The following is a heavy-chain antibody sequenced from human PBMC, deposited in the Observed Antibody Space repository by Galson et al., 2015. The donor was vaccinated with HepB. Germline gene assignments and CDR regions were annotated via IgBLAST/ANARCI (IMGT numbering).Heavy chain of an antibody. V-gene: IGHV3-23*01. CDR1: GFTFSSHA. CDR2: ISGSGGIT. Sequence: SLRLSCAASGFTFSSHAMNWVRQAPGKGLEWVSVISGSGGITSYADSMKGRFTVSRDNSKNTLYLQMNSLRAEDTALYYCAKAVVTAYHDAFDIWGQGTRLTVSS. J-gene: IGHJ3*02. CDR3: AKAVVTAYHDAFDI. D-gene: IGHD2-21*02.